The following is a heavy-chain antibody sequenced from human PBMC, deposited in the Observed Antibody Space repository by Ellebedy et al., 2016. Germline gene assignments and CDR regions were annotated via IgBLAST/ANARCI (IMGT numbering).Heavy chain of an antibody. V-gene: IGHV3-23*01. CDR3: AKDRDGGSQLFAYHHDY. Sequence: GGSLRLSCTASGFTFSSYAMSWVRQAPGKGLEWVSAVNGVGGSTWYADSVKGRFTISRDNSKNTLYLQMNSLRAEDTAVYYCAKDRDGGSQLFAYHHDYWGQGTLVTVSS. CDR2: VNGVGGST. CDR1: GFTFSSYA. D-gene: IGHD3-10*01. J-gene: IGHJ4*02.